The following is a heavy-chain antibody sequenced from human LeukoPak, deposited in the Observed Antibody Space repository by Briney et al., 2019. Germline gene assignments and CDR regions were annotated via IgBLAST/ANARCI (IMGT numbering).Heavy chain of an antibody. CDR1: GFTFSSYA. CDR3: ARDMLPTVTVAFGFDY. V-gene: IGHV3-30-3*01. Sequence: GGSLRLSCAASGFTFSSYAMHWVRQAPGKGLEWVAVISYDGSKKYYADSVKGRFTISIDNPKNTLYLQMNSLRAEDTAVYYCARDMLPTVTVAFGFDYWGQGTLVTVSS. J-gene: IGHJ4*02. CDR2: ISYDGSKK. D-gene: IGHD4-17*01.